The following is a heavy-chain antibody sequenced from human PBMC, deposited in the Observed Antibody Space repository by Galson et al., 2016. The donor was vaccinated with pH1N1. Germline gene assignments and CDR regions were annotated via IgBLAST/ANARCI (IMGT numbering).Heavy chain of an antibody. CDR1: GYRFEEYA. V-gene: IGHV3-9*01. CDR3: AKDKAGDLDS. CDR2: IYGGSARI. D-gene: IGHD3-10*01. Sequence: SLRLSCAGSGYRFEEYAMHWVRQSPEKGLEWVAGIYGGSARIDYADSVKGRFTISSDDAKKSLFLQMNNLRSEDTALYYCAKDKAGDLDSWGQGTLVTVSS. J-gene: IGHJ4*02.